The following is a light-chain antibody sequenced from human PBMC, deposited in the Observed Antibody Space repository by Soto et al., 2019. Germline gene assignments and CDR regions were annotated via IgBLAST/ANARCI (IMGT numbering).Light chain of an antibody. CDR1: QSVSSNY. CDR3: QQYNNWPLT. CDR2: DAS. V-gene: IGKV3D-15*01. Sequence: EIVLTQSPGTLSLSPGERATLSCRASQSVSSNYFAWYQQKPGQAPRLLIHDASSRATGIPARFSGSGSGTEFTLTISSLQSEDFAVYYCQQYNNWPLTFGGGTKVDIK. J-gene: IGKJ4*01.